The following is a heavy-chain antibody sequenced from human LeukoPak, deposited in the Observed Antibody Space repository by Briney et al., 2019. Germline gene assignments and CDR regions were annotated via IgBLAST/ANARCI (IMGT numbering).Heavy chain of an antibody. V-gene: IGHV3-23*01. J-gene: IGHJ4*02. CDR1: GFTFGSYA. D-gene: IGHD6-6*01. CDR2: ISGSGGST. Sequence: GGSLRLSCAASGFTFGSYAMSWVRQAPGKGLEWVSAISGSGGSTYYADSVKGRFTISRDNSKNTLYLQMNSLRAEDTAVYYCAKGFRYSSSSYFDYWGQGTLVTVSS. CDR3: AKGFRYSSSSYFDY.